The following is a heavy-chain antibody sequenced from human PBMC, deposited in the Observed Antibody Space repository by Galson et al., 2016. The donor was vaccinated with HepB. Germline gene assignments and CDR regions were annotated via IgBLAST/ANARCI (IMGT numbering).Heavy chain of an antibody. J-gene: IGHJ2*01. CDR2: IYSGGST. Sequence: SLRLSCAASGFTVSNNYMRWVRQAPGKGLEWVSLIYSGGSTYYADSVKGRFTISRDSSKNTLYLQMNSLRAEDTAVYYWARNRHCSGGSCYGAWGRGTLVTVSS. CDR1: GFTVSNNY. V-gene: IGHV3-66*01. CDR3: ARNRHCSGGSCYGA. D-gene: IGHD2-15*01.